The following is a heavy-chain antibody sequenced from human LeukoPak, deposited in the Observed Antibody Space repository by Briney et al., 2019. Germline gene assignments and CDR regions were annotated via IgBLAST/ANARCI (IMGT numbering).Heavy chain of an antibody. V-gene: IGHV4-59*11. CDR3: ARLGSAATGAPPYYYYYVDV. D-gene: IGHD1-26*01. Sequence: SEALSLTCTVSGGSISYHSWSWIRQTPVKGLEWIANIYDNGNTDYNPSLQSRVTISTDTSETQFSLRLKSVTAADTAVYYCARLGSAATGAPPYYYYYVDVWGKGTTVTVSS. J-gene: IGHJ6*03. CDR1: GGSISYHS. CDR2: IYDNGNT.